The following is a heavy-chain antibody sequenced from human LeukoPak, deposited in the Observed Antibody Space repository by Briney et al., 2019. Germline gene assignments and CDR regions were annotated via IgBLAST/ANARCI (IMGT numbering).Heavy chain of an antibody. Sequence: GSSVKVSCKASGGTFSSYAISWVRQAPGQGLEWMGGIIPTFGTANYAQKFQGRVTITADESTSTAYMELSSLRSEDTAVYYCARQERLAYYFDYWGQGTLVTVSS. V-gene: IGHV1-69*01. CDR2: IIPTFGTA. J-gene: IGHJ4*02. CDR1: GGTFSSYA. CDR3: ARQERLAYYFDY.